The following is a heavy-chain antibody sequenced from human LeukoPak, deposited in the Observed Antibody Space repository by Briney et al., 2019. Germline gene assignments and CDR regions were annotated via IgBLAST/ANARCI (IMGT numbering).Heavy chain of an antibody. CDR2: IYYSGTT. CDR3: AKHYMGSSYNHGLDC. V-gene: IGHV4-39*01. CDR1: GGSISSVNYY. D-gene: IGHD3-10*01. Sequence: PSETLSLTCTVSGGSISSVNYYWGWIRQPPGKGLEWIGNIYYSGTTYYNPSLKSRVTISVDTSKNQFSLKLSSVTAADTALYYCAKHYMGSSYNHGLDCWGQGTLVTVSS. J-gene: IGHJ4*02.